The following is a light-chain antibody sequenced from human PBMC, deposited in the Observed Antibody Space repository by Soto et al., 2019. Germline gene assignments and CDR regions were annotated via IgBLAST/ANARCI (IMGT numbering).Light chain of an antibody. J-gene: IGLJ1*01. CDR1: SSDVGGYNY. V-gene: IGLV2-8*01. CDR3: SSYAGSNNFGYV. CDR2: EVN. Sequence: QSVLTQPASASGSPGQSVTISCTGTSSDVGGYNYVSWYQQHPGKAPKLMIYEVNKRPSGVPDRFSGSKSGNTASLTVSGLQAEDEADYYCSSYAGSNNFGYVFGTGTKVTVL.